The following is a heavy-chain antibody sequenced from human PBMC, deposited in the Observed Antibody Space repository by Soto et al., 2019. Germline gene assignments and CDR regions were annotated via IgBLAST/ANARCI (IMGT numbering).Heavy chain of an antibody. D-gene: IGHD3-22*01. V-gene: IGHV1-18*01. CDR3: AKGLYYDSYGMDV. CDR2: ISVYNGNT. J-gene: IGHJ6*02. Sequence: QVQLVQSGAEVREPGASVTVSCQTSGYTFTSYSMTWVRQAPGQGLEWMGWISVYNGNTDYAQKFQCRVTMTADTSTSTAYKDMRSLRSDDTAVYYCAKGLYYDSYGMDVWGQGTTVTVSS. CDR1: GYTFTSYS.